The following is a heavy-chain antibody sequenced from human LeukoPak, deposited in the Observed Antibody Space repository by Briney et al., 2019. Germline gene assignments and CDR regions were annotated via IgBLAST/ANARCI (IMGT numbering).Heavy chain of an antibody. J-gene: IGHJ6*03. CDR1: GGSISSYY. Sequence: SETLSLTCTVSGGSISSYYWSWIRQPPRKGLEWIGYIYYSGSTNYNPSLKSRVTISVDTSKNQFSLKLSSVTAADTAVYYCARDYYDSSGYYGGYYYYMDVWGKGTTVTVSS. V-gene: IGHV4-59*01. D-gene: IGHD3-22*01. CDR3: ARDYYDSSGYYGGYYYYMDV. CDR2: IYYSGST.